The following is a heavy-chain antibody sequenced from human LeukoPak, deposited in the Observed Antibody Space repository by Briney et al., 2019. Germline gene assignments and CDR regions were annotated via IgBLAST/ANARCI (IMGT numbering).Heavy chain of an antibody. D-gene: IGHD3-10*01. CDR2: IYSGGST. Sequence: GGSLRLSCAASGFTVSSNYMSWVRQAPGKGLEWVSVIYSGGSTYYADSVKGRFTISRDNAKNSLYLQMNSLRAEDTALYYCAKDRGSGSYFKFYYGMDVWGQGTTVTVSS. CDR1: GFTVSSNY. CDR3: AKDRGSGSYFKFYYGMDV. V-gene: IGHV3-53*05. J-gene: IGHJ6*02.